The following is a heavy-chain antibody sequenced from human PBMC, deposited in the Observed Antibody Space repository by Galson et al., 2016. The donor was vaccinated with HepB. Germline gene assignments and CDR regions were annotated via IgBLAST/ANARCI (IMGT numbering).Heavy chain of an antibody. CDR1: GFSFGDHA. D-gene: IGHD2-2*01. CDR2: INWQSGNV. V-gene: IGHV3-9*01. J-gene: IGHJ6*02. CDR3: ARENRKDSSSWYGGMDV. Sequence: SLRLSCAASGFSFGDHAMNWVRQVSGKGLEWVAGINWQSGNVAYAGSVEGRFTVSRDNAENSLYQQMNSLRPEDTALYYCARENRKDSSSWYGGMDVWGQGTTVTVS.